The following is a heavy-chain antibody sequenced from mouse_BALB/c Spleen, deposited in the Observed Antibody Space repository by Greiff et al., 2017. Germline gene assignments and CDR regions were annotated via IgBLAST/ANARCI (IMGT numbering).Heavy chain of an antibody. D-gene: IGHD1-1*01. V-gene: IGHV1-63*01. CDR3: ARYDYGSRRGFAY. Sequence: QVQLKESGAELVRPGTSVKISCKASGYAFTNYWLGWVKQRPGHGLEWIGDIYPGSGNTYYNEKFKGKATLTADKSSSTAYMQLSSLTSEDSAVYFCARYDYGSRRGFAYWGQGTLVTVSA. CDR1: GYAFTNYW. CDR2: IYPGSGNT. J-gene: IGHJ3*01.